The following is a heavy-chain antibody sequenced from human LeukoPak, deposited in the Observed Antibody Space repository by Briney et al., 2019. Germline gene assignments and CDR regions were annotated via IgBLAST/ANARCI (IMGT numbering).Heavy chain of an antibody. Sequence: GASVKVSCKASGYTFTGYYMHWVRQAPGQGLEWMGWINPNSGGTNYAQKFQGRVTMTRDTSISTAYMELSRLRSDDTAVYYCARDPPYYDFWSGYDDAFDIWGQGTMVTVSS. CDR2: INPNSGGT. D-gene: IGHD3-3*01. J-gene: IGHJ3*02. CDR3: ARDPPYYDFWSGYDDAFDI. V-gene: IGHV1-2*02. CDR1: GYTFTGYY.